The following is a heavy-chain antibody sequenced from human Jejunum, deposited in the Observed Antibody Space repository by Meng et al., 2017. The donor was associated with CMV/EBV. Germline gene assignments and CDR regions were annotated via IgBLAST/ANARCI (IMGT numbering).Heavy chain of an antibody. CDR3: VRGGGGSYYGFR. J-gene: IGHJ4*02. CDR2: IKSEGSGT. CDR1: GISVSNYW. Sequence: ASGISVSNYWVHWVRQGPGKGLVWVSRIKSEGSGTTYADSVKGRFTVSRDNAKNTLYLQMDSLRAEDTAVYYCVRGGGGSYYGFRWGRGTLVTVSS. D-gene: IGHD3/OR15-3a*01. V-gene: IGHV3-74*01.